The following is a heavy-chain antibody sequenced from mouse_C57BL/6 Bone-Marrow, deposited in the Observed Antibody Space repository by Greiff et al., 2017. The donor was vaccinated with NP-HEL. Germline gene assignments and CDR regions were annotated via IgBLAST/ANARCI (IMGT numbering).Heavy chain of an antibody. Sequence: VQLQQSGAELVRPGASVKLSCTASGFNITDDYMHWVKQRPEQGLEWIGWIDPENGDTEYASKFQGKATITADTSSNTAYLQLSSLTSEDTAVYYCTRGDAMDYWGQGTSVTVSS. CDR2: IDPENGDT. V-gene: IGHV14-4*01. J-gene: IGHJ4*01. CDR3: TRGDAMDY. CDR1: GFNITDDY.